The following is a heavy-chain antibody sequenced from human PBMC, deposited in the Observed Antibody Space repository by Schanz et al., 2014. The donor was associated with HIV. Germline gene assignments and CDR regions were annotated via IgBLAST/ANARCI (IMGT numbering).Heavy chain of an antibody. V-gene: IGHV3-33*01. CDR3: AREYYSRNWNWFDP. D-gene: IGHD6-13*01. CDR2: IWYDGTNI. J-gene: IGHJ5*02. Sequence: QEQLVESGGGVVQPGKSLRLSCAASGFTFRNFGMHWVRQASGKGLEWVAVIWYDGTNIDYADSVKGRFTVSRDNSKNMLYLQMNSLRAEDTAVYYCAREYYSRNWNWFDPWGQGTLVTVSS. CDR1: GFTFRNFG.